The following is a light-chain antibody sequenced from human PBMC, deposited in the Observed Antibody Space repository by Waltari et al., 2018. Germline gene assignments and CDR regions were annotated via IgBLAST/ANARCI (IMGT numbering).Light chain of an antibody. CDR3: QQRSNWLT. CDR2: DAS. J-gene: IGKJ5*01. CDR1: QSVSSY. V-gene: IGKV3-11*01. Sequence: EIVLTQSPATLSLSPGERATLSCRVSQSVSSYLAWYQQKPGQAPRPLIYDASNRATGIPARFSGSGSGTDFTLTISSLEPEDFAVYYCQQRSNWLTFGQGTRLEIK.